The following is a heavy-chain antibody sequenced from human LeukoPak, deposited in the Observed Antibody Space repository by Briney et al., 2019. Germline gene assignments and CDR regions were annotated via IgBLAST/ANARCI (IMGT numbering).Heavy chain of an antibody. D-gene: IGHD1-1*01. V-gene: IGHV4-59*08. CDR3: ARTLASGTADP. CDR1: GGSISGYH. J-gene: IGHJ5*02. Sequence: KTSETLSLTCTVSGGSISGYHWSWIRQPPGKGLEWIAYISDRGSTNYNPSLKSRVTISVDRSKNQFSLNLSSVTAADTAVYYCARTLASGTADPWGQGTQVTVSS. CDR2: ISDRGST.